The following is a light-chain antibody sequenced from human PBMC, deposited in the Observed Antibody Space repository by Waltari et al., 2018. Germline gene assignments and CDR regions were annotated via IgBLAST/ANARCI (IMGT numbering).Light chain of an antibody. Sequence: DIQMTQSPSSLSASVGDRVTITCRASQTINDRLHWYQQKPGKAPKLLIYAASSLQSGVPSRFSGSGSGTDFTLTISSLQPEDFASYYCQQYKTFPLTFGGGTKVEIK. J-gene: IGKJ4*01. CDR3: QQYKTFPLT. CDR2: AAS. V-gene: IGKV1-39*01. CDR1: QTINDR.